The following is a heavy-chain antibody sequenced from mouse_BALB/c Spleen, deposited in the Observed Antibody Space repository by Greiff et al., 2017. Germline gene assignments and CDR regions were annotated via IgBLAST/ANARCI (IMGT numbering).Heavy chain of an antibody. V-gene: IGHV2-9*02. CDR2: IWAGGST. CDR3: ARGRAVPGYFDY. J-gene: IGHJ2*01. D-gene: IGHD3-1*01. CDR1: GFSLTSYG. Sequence: VKLQESGPGLVAPSQSLSITCTVSGFSLTSYGVHWVRQPPGKGLEWLGVIWAGGSTNYNSALMSRLSISKDNSKSQVFLKMNSLQTDDTAMYYCARGRAVPGYFDYWGQGTTLTVSS.